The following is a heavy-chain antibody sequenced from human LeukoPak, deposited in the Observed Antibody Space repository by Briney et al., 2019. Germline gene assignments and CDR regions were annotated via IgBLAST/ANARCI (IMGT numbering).Heavy chain of an antibody. CDR3: ASSPAYSSSWYAIDN. CDR2: IGTAGDT. J-gene: IGHJ4*02. V-gene: IGHV3-13*01. Sequence: GGSLRLSCAASGLTFSSYDMHCVRQAAGKGLEWVSAIGTAGDTYYPGLVKGRFTISRENAKNSLYLQMNSLSAGDTAVYYCASSPAYSSSWYAIDNWGQGTRVTVSS. CDR1: GLTFSSYD. D-gene: IGHD6-13*01.